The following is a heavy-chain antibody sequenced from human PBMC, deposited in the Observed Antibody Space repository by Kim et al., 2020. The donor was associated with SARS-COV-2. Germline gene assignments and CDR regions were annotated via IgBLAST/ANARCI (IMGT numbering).Heavy chain of an antibody. Sequence: YYADSVKGRFTISRDNAKNSLYLQMNSLRAEDTAVYYCARGNDYVWGSYLWGQGTLVTVSS. D-gene: IGHD3-16*02. CDR3: ARGNDYVWGSYL. J-gene: IGHJ4*02. V-gene: IGHV3-21*01.